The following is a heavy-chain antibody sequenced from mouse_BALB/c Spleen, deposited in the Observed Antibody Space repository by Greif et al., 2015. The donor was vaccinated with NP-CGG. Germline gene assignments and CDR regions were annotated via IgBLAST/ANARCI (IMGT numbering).Heavy chain of an antibody. CDR3: ARYYYGSSYYFDY. D-gene: IGHD1-1*01. J-gene: IGHJ2*01. Sequence: EVMLVESGPSLVKPSQTLSLTCSVTGDSITSGYWNWIRKLPGNKLEYMGYISYSGSTYYNPSLKSRISITRDTSKNQYYLQLNSVTTEDTATYYCARYYYGSSYYFDYWGQGTTLTVSS. CDR2: ISYSGST. CDR1: GDSITSGY. V-gene: IGHV3-8*02.